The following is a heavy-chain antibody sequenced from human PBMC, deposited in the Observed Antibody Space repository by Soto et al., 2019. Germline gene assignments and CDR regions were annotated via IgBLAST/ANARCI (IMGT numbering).Heavy chain of an antibody. D-gene: IGHD3-3*01. CDR3: ASFSRGTWSGFTAD. CDR1: GGTLTFSS. J-gene: IGHJ4*02. CDR2: IIPDSASP. V-gene: IGHV1-69*12. Sequence: QVQLVQSGAEVKRPGSSVKVSCKASGGTLTFSSLSWVRQAPGQGLEWMGGIIPDSASPNYAQKLQGRVEISADGCARTASMELRSRRSDDTAVYYCASFSRGTWSGFTADWGQGTLVTVSS.